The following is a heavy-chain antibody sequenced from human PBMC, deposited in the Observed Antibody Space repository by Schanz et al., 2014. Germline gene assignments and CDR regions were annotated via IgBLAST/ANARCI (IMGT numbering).Heavy chain of an antibody. CDR1: EFTFNTYC. CDR2: INQDGYDK. J-gene: IGHJ3*01. V-gene: IGHV3-7*01. D-gene: IGHD3-10*01. Sequence: EVQLVESGGGLVQPGGSPRLSCAASEFTFNTYCMSWVRQAPGKGLEWVASINQDGYDKHYVDSVEGRFTISRDNAKKSLYLQMNTLRAEDTAIYYCARVEGSSGSASSYRALNVWGQGTTVTVSS. CDR3: ARVEGSSGSASSYRALNV.